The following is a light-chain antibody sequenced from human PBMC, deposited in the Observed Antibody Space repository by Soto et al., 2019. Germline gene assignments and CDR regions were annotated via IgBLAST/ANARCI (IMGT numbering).Light chain of an antibody. Sequence: EIVLTQSPGIMSLSSGERATLSCRASQTITGSYLAWYQQKPGQAPRLLIYGASVRGPGITDRFSGSGSGTDFTLTISRVESKDFAVYYCPQYGSSPRSFGQGTKVEIK. CDR3: PQYGSSPRS. J-gene: IGKJ1*01. CDR1: QTITGSY. CDR2: GAS. V-gene: IGKV3-20*01.